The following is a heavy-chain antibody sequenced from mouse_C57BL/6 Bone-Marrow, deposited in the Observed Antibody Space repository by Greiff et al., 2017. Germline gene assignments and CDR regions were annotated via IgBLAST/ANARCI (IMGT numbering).Heavy chain of an antibody. CDR2: IYPRSGNT. V-gene: IGHV1-81*01. D-gene: IGHD2-10*01. CDR3: ARPLLEAWFAY. Sequence: VQLQQSGAELARPGASVKLSCKASGYTFTRYGISWVKQRTGQGLEWIGEIYPRSGNTYYNEKFKGKATLTADKSSSTAYMELRSLTSEDSAVYFCARPLLEAWFAYWGQGTLVTVSA. J-gene: IGHJ3*01. CDR1: GYTFTRYG.